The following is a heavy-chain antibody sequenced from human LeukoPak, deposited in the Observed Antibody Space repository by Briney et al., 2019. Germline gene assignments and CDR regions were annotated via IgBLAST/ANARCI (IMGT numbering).Heavy chain of an antibody. CDR2: ISSNGGST. V-gene: IGHV3-64D*09. CDR3: VKGRITMVRGVFDY. D-gene: IGHD3-10*01. J-gene: IGHJ4*02. Sequence: GGSLRLSCSASGFTFSSYAMHWVRQAPGKGLEYVSSISSNGGSTYYADSVKGRFTISRDNSKNTLYLQMSSLRAEDTAVYYCVKGRITMVRGVFDYWGQGTLVTVSS. CDR1: GFTFSSYA.